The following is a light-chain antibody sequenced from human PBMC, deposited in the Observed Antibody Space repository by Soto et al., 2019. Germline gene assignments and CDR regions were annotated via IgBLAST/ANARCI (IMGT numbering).Light chain of an antibody. J-gene: IGLJ1*01. CDR1: SSDVGGFNS. V-gene: IGLV2-14*03. CDR3: SSYTSTMTNV. Sequence: QSALTQPASVSGSPGQSITISCTGTSSDVGGFNSVSWYQLRPGTAPKLILYDVVGRPSGVSYRFSGSKSGNTASLTISGLQAADEADYFCSSYTSTMTNVFGSGTKLTVL. CDR2: DVV.